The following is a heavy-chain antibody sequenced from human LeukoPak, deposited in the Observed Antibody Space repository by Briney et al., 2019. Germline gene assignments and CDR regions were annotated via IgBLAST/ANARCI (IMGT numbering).Heavy chain of an antibody. V-gene: IGHV3-23*01. D-gene: IGHD6-13*01. Sequence: GGSLRLSCAASGFTFSGYAMSWVRQAPGKGLEWVSAISGSGGSTYYADSVKVRFTISRDNSKNTLYLQMNSLRADDTAVYYCAKGAGGSRWYAWDWGQGTLVTVSS. J-gene: IGHJ4*02. CDR1: GFTFSGYA. CDR3: AKGAGGSRWYAWD. CDR2: ISGSGGST.